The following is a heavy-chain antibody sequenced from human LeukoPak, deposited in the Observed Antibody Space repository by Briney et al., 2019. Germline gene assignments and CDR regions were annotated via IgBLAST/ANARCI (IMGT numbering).Heavy chain of an antibody. D-gene: IGHD3/OR15-3a*01. CDR1: GGSISGYY. CDR2: IYYSGGT. Sequence: KPSETLSLTCTVSGGSISGYYWSWIRQPPGKGLEWIGYIYYSGGTNYNPSLKSRITISLDTSKNQFSLKLTSVTAADTAVYYCARRPVRGLYYFDHWGQGTLVTVSS. V-gene: IGHV4-59*08. CDR3: ARRPVRGLYYFDH. J-gene: IGHJ4*02.